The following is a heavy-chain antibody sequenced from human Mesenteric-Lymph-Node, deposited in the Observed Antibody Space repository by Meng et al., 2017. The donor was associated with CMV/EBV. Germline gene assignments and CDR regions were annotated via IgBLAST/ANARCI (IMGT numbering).Heavy chain of an antibody. D-gene: IGHD4-11*01. Sequence: GESLKISCAASGFTFSSYAMHWVRQAPGKGLEWVAVISYDGSNKYYADSVKGRFTISRDNSKNTLYLQMNSLGAEDTAVYYCAADYSINYGQSYYYYYGMDVWGQGTTVTVSS. CDR2: ISYDGSNK. V-gene: IGHV3-30*04. CDR3: AADYSINYGQSYYYYYGMDV. J-gene: IGHJ6*02. CDR1: GFTFSSYA.